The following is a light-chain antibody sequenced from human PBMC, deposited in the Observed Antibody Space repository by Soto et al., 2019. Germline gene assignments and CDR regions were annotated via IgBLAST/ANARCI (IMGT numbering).Light chain of an antibody. CDR2: GTS. CDR1: QTIKTKS. CDR3: QQYGHSPLT. V-gene: IGKV3-20*01. J-gene: IGKJ4*01. Sequence: EIVLTQSPGTLFLSPGERATLSCRASQTIKTKSLAWYQQKPGQAPRGLIYGTSSRPTNIPDRFSASGSGTDFTLTISRLEPDDFAVYYCQQYGHSPLTFGGGTKVDIK.